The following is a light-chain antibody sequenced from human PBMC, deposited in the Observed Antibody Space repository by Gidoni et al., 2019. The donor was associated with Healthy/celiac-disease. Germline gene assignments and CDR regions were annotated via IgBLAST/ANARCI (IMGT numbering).Light chain of an antibody. J-gene: IGKJ1*01. CDR2: AAS. V-gene: IGKV1-8*01. Sequence: AIRMTKSPSSFSASTGDRVTITCRASQGISRYLAWYQQIPGKAPKLLIYAASTLQSGVPSRFSGSGSGTDFTLTISCLQSEDFATYYCQQYYSYPPTFGQGTKVEIK. CDR1: QGISRY. CDR3: QQYYSYPPT.